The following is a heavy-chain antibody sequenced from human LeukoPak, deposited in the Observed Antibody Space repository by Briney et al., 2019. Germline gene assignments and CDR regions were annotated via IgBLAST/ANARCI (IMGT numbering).Heavy chain of an antibody. CDR2: INHSGST. D-gene: IGHD1-26*01. CDR3: ARGVGATGGAFDY. V-gene: IGHV4-34*01. Sequence: KPSETLSLTCAVYGGSLSGYYWSWIRQPPGKGLEWIGEINHSGSTNYNPSLKSRVTISVDTSKNQFSLKLSSVTAADTAVYYCARGVGATGGAFDYWGQGTLVTVSS. CDR1: GGSLSGYY. J-gene: IGHJ4*02.